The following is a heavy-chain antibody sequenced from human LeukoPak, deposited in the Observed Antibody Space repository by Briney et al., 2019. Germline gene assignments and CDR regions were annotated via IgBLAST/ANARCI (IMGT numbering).Heavy chain of an antibody. CDR1: GFTFSSYG. D-gene: IGHD5-18*01. V-gene: IGHV3-30*02. J-gene: IGHJ4*02. CDR3: ANERTAMVIFDY. Sequence: QTGGSLRLSCAASGFTFSSYGMHWVRQAPGKGLEWVAFIRYDGSDKYYADSVKGRFTISRDNSKNTLYLQMNSLRAEDTAVYYCANERTAMVIFDYWGQGTLVTVSS. CDR2: IRYDGSDK.